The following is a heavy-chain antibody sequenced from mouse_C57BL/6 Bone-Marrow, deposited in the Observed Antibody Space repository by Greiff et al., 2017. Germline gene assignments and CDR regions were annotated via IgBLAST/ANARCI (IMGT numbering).Heavy chain of an antibody. CDR1: GFTFTDYY. Sequence: DVMLVESGGGLVQPGGSLSISCAASGFTFTDYYMSWVSQPPGKALEWLGVIRNKANGYTTEYSASVKGRFTISRDNSPSILYLHINALRAEDSATYYGGGEYEDYYAMYYWGQGTSVTVSS. D-gene: IGHD2-13*01. CDR2: IRNKANGYTT. J-gene: IGHJ4*01. CDR3: GGEYEDYYAMYY. V-gene: IGHV7-3*01.